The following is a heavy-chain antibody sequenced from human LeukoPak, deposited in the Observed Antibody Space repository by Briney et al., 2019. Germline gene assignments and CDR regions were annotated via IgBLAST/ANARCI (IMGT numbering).Heavy chain of an antibody. J-gene: IGHJ5*02. Sequence: SVKVSCKGSGGTFSSYAISWVRQAPGQGLEWMGRIIPIFGTANYAQKFQGRVTITTDESTSTAYMELSSLRSEDTAVYYCARDPTGFLGTWFDPWGQGTLVTVSS. CDR2: IIPIFGTA. V-gene: IGHV1-69*05. CDR3: ARDPTGFLGTWFDP. CDR1: GGTFSSYA. D-gene: IGHD1-14*01.